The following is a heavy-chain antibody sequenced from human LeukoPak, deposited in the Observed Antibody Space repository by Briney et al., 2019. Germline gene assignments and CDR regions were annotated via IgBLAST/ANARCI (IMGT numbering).Heavy chain of an antibody. CDR1: GGSISSGGYY. CDR2: IYYSGSA. J-gene: IGHJ5*02. CDR3: ARAVITMVRGVIDP. Sequence: SQTLSLTCTVSGGSISSGGYYWSWIRQPPGKGLEWIGYIYYSGSAYYNPSLKSRVTISVDTSKNQFSLKLSSVTAADTAVYYCARAVITMVRGVIDPWGQGTLVTVSS. D-gene: IGHD3-10*01. V-gene: IGHV4-31*03.